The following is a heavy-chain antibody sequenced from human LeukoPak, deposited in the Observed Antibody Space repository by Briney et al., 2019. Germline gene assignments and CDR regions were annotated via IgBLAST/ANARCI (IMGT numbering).Heavy chain of an antibody. CDR3: ASTLNWFDP. J-gene: IGHJ5*02. CDR2: ISSSSSYI. Sequence: GGSLRLSCAASGFTFSSYSMNWVRQAPGKGLEWVSSISSSSSYIYHADSVKGRFTISRDNAKNSLYLQMNSLRAEDTAVYYCASTLNWFDPWGQGTLVTVSS. CDR1: GFTFSSYS. V-gene: IGHV3-21*01.